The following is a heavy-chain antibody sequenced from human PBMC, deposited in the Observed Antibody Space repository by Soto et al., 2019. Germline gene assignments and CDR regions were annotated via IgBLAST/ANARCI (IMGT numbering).Heavy chain of an antibody. CDR1: GFTFSSYG. Sequence: PGGSLRLSCAASGFTFSSYGMHWVRQAPGKGLEWVAVIWYDGSNKYYAGSVKGRFTISRDNSKNTLYLQMDSLRAEDTAVYYCARGPTYYDFWSGLIDYWGQGTLVTVSS. V-gene: IGHV3-33*01. J-gene: IGHJ4*02. CDR3: ARGPTYYDFWSGLIDY. D-gene: IGHD3-3*01. CDR2: IWYDGSNK.